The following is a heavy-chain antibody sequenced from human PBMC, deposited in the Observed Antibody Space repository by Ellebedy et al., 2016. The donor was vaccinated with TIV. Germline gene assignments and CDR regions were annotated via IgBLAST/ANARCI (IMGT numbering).Heavy chain of an antibody. J-gene: IGHJ4*01. V-gene: IGHV4-39*07. Sequence: MPGGSLRLSCTVSGGSVSTTNFYWGWVRQPPGKGLEWIATIYYSGTTQYNPSLKSRSTISLDASKDQFSLKMSTVTAADTAIYYCARGFHNSVYYYSPGEWGQGTLVTVSS. D-gene: IGHD3-3*01. CDR1: GGSVSTTNFY. CDR2: IYYSGTT. CDR3: ARGFHNSVYYYSPGE.